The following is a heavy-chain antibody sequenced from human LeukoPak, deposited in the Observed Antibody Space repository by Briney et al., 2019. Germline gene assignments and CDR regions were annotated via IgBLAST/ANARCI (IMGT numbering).Heavy chain of an antibody. Sequence: GGSLRLSCAASGFTFSSYAMHRVRQAPGKGLEWVAVISYDGSNKYYADSVKGRFTSSRDNSKNTLYLQMNSLRAEDTAVYYCARDNDGKDVWGKGTTVTVSS. CDR3: ARDNDGKDV. V-gene: IGHV3-30*04. CDR1: GFTFSSYA. D-gene: IGHD2-8*01. CDR2: ISYDGSNK. J-gene: IGHJ6*04.